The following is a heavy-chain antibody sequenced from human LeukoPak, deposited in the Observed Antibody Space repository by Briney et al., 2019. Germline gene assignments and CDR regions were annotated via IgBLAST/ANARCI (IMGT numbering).Heavy chain of an antibody. D-gene: IGHD4-17*01. CDR2: IKQDGSEE. V-gene: IGHV3-7*01. Sequence: PGGSLRLSCAASGFTFSNYWMTWVRQAPGKGLEWVATIKQDGSEEYYVDSVKGRFTISRDNAKNSLYVQMNSLRAEDTAVYYCARTTDADYWGQGTLVTVSS. CDR1: GFTFSNYW. CDR3: ARTTDADY. J-gene: IGHJ4*02.